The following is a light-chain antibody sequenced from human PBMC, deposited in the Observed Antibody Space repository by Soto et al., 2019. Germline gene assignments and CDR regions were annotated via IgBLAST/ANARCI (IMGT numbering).Light chain of an antibody. CDR3: AAWDGSLKGYV. J-gene: IGLJ1*01. V-gene: IGLV1-44*01. CDR1: SSNIGSNT. CDR2: RNN. Sequence: QSVLTQPPSTSGTPGQRVTISCSGSSSNIGSNTVNWYQQLPGTAPKLLIYRNNQRPSGVPDRFSGSKSGTPASLAISGLQSEDEADYYCAAWDGSLKGYVFATGTKVTVL.